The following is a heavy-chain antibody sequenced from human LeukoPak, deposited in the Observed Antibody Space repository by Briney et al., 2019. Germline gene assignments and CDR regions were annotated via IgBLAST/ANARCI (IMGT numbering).Heavy chain of an antibody. CDR3: ARSYCSSTSCYFSRAPMDV. D-gene: IGHD2-2*01. Sequence: PSETLSLTCAVYGGSFSGYYWSWIRQPPGKWLEWIGEINHSGSTNYNPSLKSRVTISVDTSKNQFSLKLSSVTAADTAVYYCARSYCSSTSCYFSRAPMDVWGKGTTVTVSS. CDR1: GGSFSGYY. V-gene: IGHV4-34*01. J-gene: IGHJ6*04. CDR2: INHSGST.